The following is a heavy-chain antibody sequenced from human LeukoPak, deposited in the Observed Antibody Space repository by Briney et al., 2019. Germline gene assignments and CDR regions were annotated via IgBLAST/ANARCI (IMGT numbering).Heavy chain of an antibody. D-gene: IGHD6-13*01. V-gene: IGHV4-31*03. Sequence: SETLSLTCTVSGGSISSGGYYWSRIRQHPGKGLEWIGYIYYSGSTYYNPSRKSRVTISVDTSKNQFSLKLSSVTAADTAVYYCARAPGIAAAGYNWFDPWGQGTLVTVSS. CDR1: GGSISSGGYY. CDR2: IYYSGST. J-gene: IGHJ5*02. CDR3: ARAPGIAAAGYNWFDP.